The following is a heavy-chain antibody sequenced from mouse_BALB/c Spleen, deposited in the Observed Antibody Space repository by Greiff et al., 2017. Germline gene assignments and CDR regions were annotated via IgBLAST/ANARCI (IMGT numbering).Heavy chain of an antibody. D-gene: IGHD2-4*01. CDR3: ARDYGDPFYAMDY. J-gene: IGHJ4*01. CDR1: GFAFSSYD. CDR2: ISSGGGST. Sequence: EVNVVESGGGLVKPGGSLKLSCAASGFAFSSYDMSWVRQTPEKRLEWVAYISSGGGSTYYPDTVKGRFTISRDNAKNTLYLQMSSLKSEDTAMYYCARDYGDPFYAMDYWGQGTSVTVSS. V-gene: IGHV5-12-1*01.